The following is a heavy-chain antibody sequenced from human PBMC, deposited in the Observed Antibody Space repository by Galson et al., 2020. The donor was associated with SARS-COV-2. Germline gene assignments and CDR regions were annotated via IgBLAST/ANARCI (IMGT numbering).Heavy chain of an antibody. V-gene: IGHV4-4*07. Sequence: SETLSLTCSVSGDSLSVYFWRWIRQSAGKGLEWIGDVYASGSTRYNPSLQRRVTMSIDTSNNQFSMSLNSVTAADTAIYYCARFVLMSSAFDIWGQGTKVTVSS. D-gene: IGHD2-21*01. CDR3: ARFVLMSSAFDI. CDR2: VYASGST. CDR1: GDSLSVYF. J-gene: IGHJ3*02.